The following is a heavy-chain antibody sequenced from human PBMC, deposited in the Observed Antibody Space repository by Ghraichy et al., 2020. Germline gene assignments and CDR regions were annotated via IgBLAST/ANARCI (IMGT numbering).Heavy chain of an antibody. V-gene: IGHV4-31*03. CDR1: GGSISSGGYY. Sequence: SETLSLTCTVSGGSISSGGYYWSWIRQHPGKGLEWIGYIYYSGSTYYNPSLKSRVTISVDTSKNQFSLKLSSVTAADTAVYYWAREYSSSWYRRYFDLWGRGTLVTVSS. J-gene: IGHJ2*01. CDR3: AREYSSSWYRRYFDL. D-gene: IGHD6-13*01. CDR2: IYYSGST.